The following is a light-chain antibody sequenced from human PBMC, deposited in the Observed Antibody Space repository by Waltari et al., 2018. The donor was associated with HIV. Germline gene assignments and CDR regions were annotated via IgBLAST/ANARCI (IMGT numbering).Light chain of an antibody. J-gene: IGKJ2*01. CDR1: QKISSW. V-gene: IGKV1-5*01. CDR2: QAS. CDR3: QQYDTFPYT. Sequence: DIQMTQSPSTLSASVGDSVTITCRASQKISSWLAWYQQRPGKAPNLLIYQASTLQGGVPSRFSGSGSGTDFTLTINRLQSDDFGTYYCQQYDTFPYTFGPGTNVEIK.